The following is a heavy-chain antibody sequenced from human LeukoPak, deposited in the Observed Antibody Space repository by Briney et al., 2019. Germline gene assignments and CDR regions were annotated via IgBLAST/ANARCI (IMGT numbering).Heavy chain of an antibody. J-gene: IGHJ4*02. D-gene: IGHD5-18*01. CDR2: IYYSGST. V-gene: IGHV4-59*01. CDR3: ARASSIRRGYSYGLVDY. Sequence: SSETLSLTCTASGVSISSYYWSWIRQPPGKGLEWIGYIYYSGSTNYNPSLKSRVIISVDTSKNQFSLKLSSVTAADTAVYYCARASSIRRGYSYGLVDYWGQGTLVTVSS. CDR1: GVSISSYY.